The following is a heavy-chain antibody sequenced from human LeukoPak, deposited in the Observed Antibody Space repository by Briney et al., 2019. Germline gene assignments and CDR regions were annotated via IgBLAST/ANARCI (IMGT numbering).Heavy chain of an antibody. Sequence: SQTLSLTCVISGDSVTSDSGAWSWIRHSPSRGLEWLGRTYYRSKWFNESAVSVRSRITINPDTSKNQFSLHLNSVTPEDTAVYYCARRLTQYDCFDPWGQGILVTVSS. CDR2: TYYRSKWFN. CDR3: ARRLTQYDCFDP. CDR1: GDSVTSDSGA. J-gene: IGHJ5*02. V-gene: IGHV6-1*01. D-gene: IGHD2-2*01.